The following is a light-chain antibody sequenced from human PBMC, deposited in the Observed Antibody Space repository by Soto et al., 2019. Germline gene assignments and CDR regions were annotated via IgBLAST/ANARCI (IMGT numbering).Light chain of an antibody. CDR2: GAS. Sequence: EIVMTQSPATLSVSPGERATLSCRASQSVSSNLAWYQQKPGQAPRLLIYGASTRATGIPARFGGSGSGTEFTLTISSLQSEDFAVYYCQQYNNRPPWTFGQGTKVEIK. J-gene: IGKJ1*01. V-gene: IGKV3-15*01. CDR1: QSVSSN. CDR3: QQYNNRPPWT.